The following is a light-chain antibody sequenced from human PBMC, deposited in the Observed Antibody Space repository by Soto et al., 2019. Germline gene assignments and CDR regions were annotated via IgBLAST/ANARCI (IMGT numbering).Light chain of an antibody. J-gene: IGLJ1*01. Sequence: QSVLTQPPSVSGSPGQSVTISCTGTRSDVGSHNRVSWYQQPPGTAPNLMIYEVSNRPSGVPDRFSGSKSGNTASLTISGLQAEDEADYYCSLYTSSSTFVFGTGTKVTVL. V-gene: IGLV2-18*01. CDR1: RSDVGSHNR. CDR2: EVS. CDR3: SLYTSSSTFV.